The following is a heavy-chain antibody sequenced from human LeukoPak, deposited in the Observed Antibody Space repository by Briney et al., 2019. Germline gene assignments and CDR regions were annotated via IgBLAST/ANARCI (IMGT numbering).Heavy chain of an antibody. CDR3: ARGLDLGSRGYYYFDHHYYYVDV. CDR2: ISAYNGDT. J-gene: IGHJ6*03. CDR1: GYTFTNYG. V-gene: IGHV1-18*01. D-gene: IGHD3-22*01. Sequence: ASVKVSCKASGYTFTNYGITWVRQAPGQGLEWMGWISAYNGDTHYAQKLQGRVAMTTDTSTRTVYMELRSLRHDDTAVYYCARGLDLGSRGYYYFDHHYYYVDVWGKGTTVAVSS.